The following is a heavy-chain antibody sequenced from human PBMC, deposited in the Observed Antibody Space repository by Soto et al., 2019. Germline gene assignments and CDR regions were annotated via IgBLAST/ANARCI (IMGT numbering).Heavy chain of an antibody. CDR3: FRGGVTSRTFDY. J-gene: IGHJ4*02. CDR2: IFPDDSDP. CDR1: GYIIKNYW. Sequence: GESLKISCKASGYIIKNYWIGWVRQMPGQGLEWMGIIFPDDSDPRYSPSFQGHVTISVDKSISTAYVQWSSLKASDSAIYYCFRGGVTSRTFDYWGKGTLVTVSS. V-gene: IGHV5-51*01. D-gene: IGHD3-16*01.